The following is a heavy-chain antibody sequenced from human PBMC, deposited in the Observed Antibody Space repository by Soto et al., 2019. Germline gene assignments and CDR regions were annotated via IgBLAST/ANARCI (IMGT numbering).Heavy chain of an antibody. CDR2: IWYDGSNK. V-gene: IGHV3-33*01. Sequence: SLRLSCAASGFTFSSYGMHWVRQAPGEGLEWVAVIWYDGSNKYYADSVKGRFTISRDNSKNTLYLQMNSLRAEDTAVYYCARNREQQLVYNWFDPWGQGTLVTVSS. CDR1: GFTFSSYG. D-gene: IGHD6-13*01. J-gene: IGHJ5*02. CDR3: ARNREQQLVYNWFDP.